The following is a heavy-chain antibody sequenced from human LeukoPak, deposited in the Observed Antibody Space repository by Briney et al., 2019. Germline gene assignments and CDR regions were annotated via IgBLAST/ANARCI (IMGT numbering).Heavy chain of an antibody. V-gene: IGHV3-23*01. CDR3: ATPESS. Sequence: GGSLRLSCAASGFTVSYNYMSWVRQAPGKGLEWVAGISGSGGKTFYADSVKGRFTISRDNSKNTLYLQMNSLRADDTAIYFCATPESSWGQGTLVTVSS. D-gene: IGHD1-14*01. J-gene: IGHJ5*02. CDR2: ISGSGGKT. CDR1: GFTVSYNY.